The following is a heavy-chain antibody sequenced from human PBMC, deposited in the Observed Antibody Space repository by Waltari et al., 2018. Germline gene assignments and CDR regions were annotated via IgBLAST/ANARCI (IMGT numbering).Heavy chain of an antibody. Sequence: QVQLQESGPGLVKPSETLSLTCTVSGYSISSGYYWGWIRQPPGKGLEWIGSIYHSGSTYYNPSLKSRVTISVDTSKNQFSLKLSSVTAADTAVYYCARDRVGLEPSGLMDVWGKGTTVTVSS. J-gene: IGHJ6*04. V-gene: IGHV4-38-2*02. D-gene: IGHD1-1*01. CDR3: ARDRVGLEPSGLMDV. CDR2: IYHSGST. CDR1: GYSISSGYY.